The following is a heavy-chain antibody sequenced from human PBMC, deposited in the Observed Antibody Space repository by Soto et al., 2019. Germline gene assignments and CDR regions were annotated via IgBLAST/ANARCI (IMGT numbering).Heavy chain of an antibody. CDR2: FDPENGES. V-gene: IGHV1-24*01. CDR3: ASGISSGLYYYSMDV. CDR1: GYTLTELS. J-gene: IGHJ6*02. D-gene: IGHD3-22*01. Sequence: ASVKVSCKASGYTLTELSMHWVRQAPGKGLEWMGGFDPENGESIYAQKFQGRVTMTEDTSTGTAYMELSSLRSDDTAIYYCASGISSGLYYYSMDVWGQGTTVTVSS.